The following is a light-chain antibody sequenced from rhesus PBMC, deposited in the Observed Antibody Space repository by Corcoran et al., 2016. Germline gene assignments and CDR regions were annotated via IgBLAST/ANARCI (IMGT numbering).Light chain of an antibody. CDR1: QGISNW. Sequence: DIQMSQSPSSLSASVGDRVTITCRASQGISNWLAWYQQKPGKAPKLLNSEASSLQSGVPSRCSGNGSRTDFTLTISSLQPKDFTTYYCQQYNSEPFTFGPGTKLEIK. V-gene: IGKV1-21*01. CDR3: QQYNSEPFT. CDR2: EAS. J-gene: IGKJ3*01.